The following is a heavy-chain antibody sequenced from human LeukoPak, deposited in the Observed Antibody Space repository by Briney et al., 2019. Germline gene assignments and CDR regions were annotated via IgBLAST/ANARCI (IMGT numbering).Heavy chain of an antibody. CDR3: AREGYGDYDPEPSDY. CDR2: IYYSGST. J-gene: IGHJ4*02. V-gene: IGHV4-30-4*01. Sequence: PSQTLSLTCTVSGGSISSGDYYWSWIRQPPGKGLEWIGYIYYSGSTYYNPSLKSRVTISVDTSKNQFSLKLSSVTAADTAVYYCAREGYGDYDPEPSDYWGQGTLVTVSS. CDR1: GGSISSGDYY. D-gene: IGHD4-17*01.